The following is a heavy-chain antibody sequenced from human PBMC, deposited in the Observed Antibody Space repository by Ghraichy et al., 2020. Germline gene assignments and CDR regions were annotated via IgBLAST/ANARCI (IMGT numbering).Heavy chain of an antibody. CDR2: IKQDGSEK. Sequence: GGSLRLSCAASGFTFNTYYMTWVRQAPGKGLEWVANIKQDGSEKYYVDSVKGRFTISSDNAKDSVYLQMNSLRAEDTAVYYCGRGGYIYGSNPIDYWGQGSQVIVSS. V-gene: IGHV3-7*04. D-gene: IGHD5-18*01. J-gene: IGHJ4*02. CDR1: GFTFNTYY. CDR3: GRGGYIYGSNPIDY.